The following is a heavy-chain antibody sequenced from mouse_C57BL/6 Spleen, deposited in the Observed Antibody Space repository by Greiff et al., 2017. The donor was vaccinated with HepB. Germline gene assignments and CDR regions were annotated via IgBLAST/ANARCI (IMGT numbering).Heavy chain of an antibody. J-gene: IGHJ1*03. CDR1: GYTFTSYW. V-gene: IGHV1-50*01. D-gene: IGHD1-1*01. CDR3: ARCYGSSYGYFDV. Sequence: QVQLKESGAELVKPGASVKLSCKASGYTFTSYWMQWVKQRPGQGLEWIGEIDPSDSYTNYNQKFKGKATLTVDTSSSTAYMQLSSLTSEDSAVYYCARCYGSSYGYFDVWGTGTTVTVSS. CDR2: IDPSDSYT.